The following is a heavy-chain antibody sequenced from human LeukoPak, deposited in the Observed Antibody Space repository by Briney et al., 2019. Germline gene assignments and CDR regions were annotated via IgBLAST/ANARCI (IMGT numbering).Heavy chain of an antibody. J-gene: IGHJ4*02. CDR2: ICPGDSDT. D-gene: IGHD2-15*01. V-gene: IGHV5-51*01. CDR3: ARARYCSGGSCYAEH. Sequence: GESLKISCKGSGYSFTTYWIGWVRQMPGKGLEWMGIICPGDSDTRYSPSFQGQVTISADKSISTAYLHWSSLKASDTAMYYCARARYCSGGSCYAEHWGQGTLVTVSS. CDR1: GYSFTTYW.